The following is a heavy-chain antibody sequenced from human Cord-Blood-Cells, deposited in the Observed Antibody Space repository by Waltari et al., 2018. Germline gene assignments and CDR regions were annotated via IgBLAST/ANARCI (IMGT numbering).Heavy chain of an antibody. V-gene: IGHV1-69*09. D-gene: IGHD7-27*01. CDR3: AKTLGRGGAFDI. Sequence: QVQLVQSGAEVKKPGSSVKVSCKASGGTFSSYAISWVRQAPGQGLEWMGRISPILGIANYAQKFQGRVTITADKSTSTAYMELSSLRSEDTAVYYCAKTLGRGGAFDIWGQGTMVTVSS. J-gene: IGHJ3*02. CDR2: ISPILGIA. CDR1: GGTFSSYA.